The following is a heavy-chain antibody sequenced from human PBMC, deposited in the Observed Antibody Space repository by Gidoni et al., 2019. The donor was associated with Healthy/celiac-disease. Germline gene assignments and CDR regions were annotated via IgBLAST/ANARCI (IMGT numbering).Heavy chain of an antibody. J-gene: IGHJ3*02. D-gene: IGHD3-10*01. CDR2: IYHSGST. CDR1: GYSISSGYY. Sequence: QVQLQESGPGLVKPSETLSLTCAVSGYSISSGYYWGWIRQPPGKGLEWIGSIYHSGSTYYNPSLKSRVTISVDTSKNQFSLKLSSVTAADTAVYYCARANYGSGAFDIWGQGTMVTVSS. V-gene: IGHV4-38-2*01. CDR3: ARANYGSGAFDI.